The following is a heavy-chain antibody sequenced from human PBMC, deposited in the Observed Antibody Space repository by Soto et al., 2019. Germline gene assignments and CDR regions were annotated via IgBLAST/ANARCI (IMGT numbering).Heavy chain of an antibody. D-gene: IGHD5-18*01. CDR2: IYSDGNGT. CDR1: GFTFSNFW. V-gene: IGHV3-74*01. CDR3: ATLNSFGSDY. Sequence: GGSLRLSCAASGFTFSNFWMHWVRQAPGKGLVWVSRIYSDGNGTTYADSVKGRFTISRDNAKSTLYLQMNSLRVEDTAVYYCATLNSFGSDYWGRGTLVTVSS. J-gene: IGHJ4*02.